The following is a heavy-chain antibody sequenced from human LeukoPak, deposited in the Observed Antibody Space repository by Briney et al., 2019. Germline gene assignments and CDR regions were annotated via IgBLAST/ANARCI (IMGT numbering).Heavy chain of an antibody. CDR2: INPSGGST. D-gene: IGHD1-26*01. CDR1: GYTFTSYY. V-gene: IGHV1-46*01. J-gene: IGHJ4*02. Sequence: ASVKVSCKASGYTFTSYYMHWLRQAPGQGLEWMGIINPSGGSTSYAQKFQGRVTMTEDTSTDTAYMELSSLRSEDTAVYYCATSKAGIVGATTMPYWGQGTLVTVSS. CDR3: ATSKAGIVGATTMPY.